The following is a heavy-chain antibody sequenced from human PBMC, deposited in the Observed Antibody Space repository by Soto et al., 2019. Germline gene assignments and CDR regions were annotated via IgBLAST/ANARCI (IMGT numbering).Heavy chain of an antibody. V-gene: IGHV3-15*01. CDR2: IKSKTDGGTT. Sequence: GGSLRLSCAASGFTFSNAWMSWVRQAPGKGLEWVGRIKSKTDGGTTDYAAPVKGRFTISRDDSKNTLYLQMNSLKTEDTAVYYCTTDPPVRVVVVGYYYYGMDVWGQGTTVTVSS. CDR1: GFTFSNAW. J-gene: IGHJ6*02. D-gene: IGHD2-15*01. CDR3: TTDPPVRVVVVGYYYYGMDV.